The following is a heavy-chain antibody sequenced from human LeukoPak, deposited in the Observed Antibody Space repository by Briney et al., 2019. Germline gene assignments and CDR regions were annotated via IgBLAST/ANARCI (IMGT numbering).Heavy chain of an antibody. CDR3: AKDLFYYDKGGFDY. Sequence: GGSLRLSCAASGFTFSSYGLHWVRQAPDKGLEWVAFISYDGSNKFYGDSVKGRFTISRDNSKNTLYLQMNSLRTEDTAVYYCAKDLFYYDKGGFDYWGQGTLVTVSS. CDR1: GFTFSSYG. D-gene: IGHD3-22*01. CDR2: ISYDGSNK. V-gene: IGHV3-30*18. J-gene: IGHJ4*02.